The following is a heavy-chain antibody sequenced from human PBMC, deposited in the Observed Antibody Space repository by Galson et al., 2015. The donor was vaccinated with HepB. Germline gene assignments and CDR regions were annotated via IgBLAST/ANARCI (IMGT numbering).Heavy chain of an antibody. J-gene: IGHJ5*02. Sequence: SLRLSCAASGFTFSSYSMNWVRQAPGKGLEWVSSISSSSSYIYYADSVKGRFTISRDNAKNSLYLQMNSLRAEDTAVYYCARAPLGTTGTRSIWFDPWGQGTLVTVSS. D-gene: IGHD1-1*01. V-gene: IGHV3-21*01. CDR1: GFTFSSYS. CDR3: ARAPLGTTGTRSIWFDP. CDR2: ISSSSSYI.